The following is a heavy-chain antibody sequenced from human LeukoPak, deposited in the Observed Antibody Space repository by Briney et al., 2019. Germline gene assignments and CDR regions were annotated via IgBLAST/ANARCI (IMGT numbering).Heavy chain of an antibody. V-gene: IGHV3-30*18. CDR3: AKDRALYCSSTSCDDSYGMDV. J-gene: IGHJ6*04. Sequence: GGSLRLSCAASGFTFSSYGMHWVRQAPGKGLEWVAVILYDGSNKYYADSVKGRFTISRDNSKNTLYLQMNSLRAEDTAVYYCAKDRALYCSSTSCDDSYGMDVWGKGTTVTVSS. D-gene: IGHD2-2*01. CDR2: ILYDGSNK. CDR1: GFTFSSYG.